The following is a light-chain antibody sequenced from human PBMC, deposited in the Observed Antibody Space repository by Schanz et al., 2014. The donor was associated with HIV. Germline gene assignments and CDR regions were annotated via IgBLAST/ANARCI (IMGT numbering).Light chain of an antibody. CDR3: SSYSSESSPYV. V-gene: IGLV2-14*03. Sequence: QSALTQPASVSGSPGQSITISCTGTSSDIGGYNFVSWYRQPPGKAPQLMIYDVSHRPSGISSRFSGSKSGNTASLTVSGLQAEDEADYYCSSYSSESSPYVFGTGTKVTVL. CDR2: DVS. CDR1: SSDIGGYNF. J-gene: IGLJ1*01.